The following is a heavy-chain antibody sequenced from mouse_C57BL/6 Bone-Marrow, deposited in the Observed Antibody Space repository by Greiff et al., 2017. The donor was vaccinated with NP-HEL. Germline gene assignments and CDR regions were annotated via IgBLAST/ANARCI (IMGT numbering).Heavy chain of an antibody. CDR2: ISSGGDYI. CDR1: GFTFSSYA. D-gene: IGHD2-12*01. CDR3: TRSPFVTNYLDY. Sequence: EVMLVESGEGLVKPGGSLKLSCAASGFTFSSYAMSWVRQTPEKRLEWVAYISSGGDYIYYADTVKGRFTISRDNARNTLYLQMSSLKSEDTAMYYCTRSPFVTNYLDYWGQGTTLTVSS. V-gene: IGHV5-9-1*02. J-gene: IGHJ2*01.